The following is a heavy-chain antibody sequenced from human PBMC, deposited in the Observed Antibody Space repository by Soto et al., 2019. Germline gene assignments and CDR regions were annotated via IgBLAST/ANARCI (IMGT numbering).Heavy chain of an antibody. V-gene: IGHV4-34*01. J-gene: IGHJ4*02. CDR3: ARDKITGLFDY. Sequence: SETLSLTSAVYGGSFAGFYWTRFRQPPGTGLEWIGEINHSGRTNYNPSLKSRVTISVDTSKNQFSLKLTSVTAADTAVYYCARDKITGLFDYWGQGTLVTVSS. D-gene: IGHD2-8*02. CDR1: GGSFAGFY. CDR2: INHSGRT.